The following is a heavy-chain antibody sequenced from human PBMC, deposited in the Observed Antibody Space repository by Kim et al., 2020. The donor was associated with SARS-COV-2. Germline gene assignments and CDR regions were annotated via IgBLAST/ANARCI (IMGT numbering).Heavy chain of an antibody. V-gene: IGHV3-7*01. CDR2: IRYDGGEK. Sequence: GGSLRLSCAASGFTFSKYWMSWVRQAPGKGLQWVGSIRYDGGEKDYVDSVRGRFTISRDNSESSLFLQMDSLRVEDTALYYCVRPVRDAPTCRVNDP. D-gene: IGHD2-2*01. J-gene: IGHJ5*02. CDR3: VRPVRDAPTCRVNDP. CDR1: GFTFSKYW.